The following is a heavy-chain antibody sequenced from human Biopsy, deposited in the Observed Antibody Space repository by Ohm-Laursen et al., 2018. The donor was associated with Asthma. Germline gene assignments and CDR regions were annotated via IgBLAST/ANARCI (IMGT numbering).Heavy chain of an antibody. D-gene: IGHD2-2*01. Sequence: SSVNVSCKSLGGTFNTYVIGWVRQAPRQGLEWMGGINTVFGTTTYPQKFQDRVTITADDSTSTVYMELSSLRSEDPAVYYCARKAGSCISRTCYSLDFWGQGTLATVSS. CDR3: ARKAGSCISRTCYSLDF. CDR1: GGTFNTYV. V-gene: IGHV1-69*01. J-gene: IGHJ4*02. CDR2: INTVFGTT.